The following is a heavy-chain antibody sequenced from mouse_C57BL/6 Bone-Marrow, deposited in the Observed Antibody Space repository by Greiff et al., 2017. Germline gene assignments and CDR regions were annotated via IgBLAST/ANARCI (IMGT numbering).Heavy chain of an antibody. CDR1: GFTFSNYW. D-gene: IGHD2-3*01. CDR3: TEGNIYDGDYYAMDY. J-gene: IGHJ4*01. CDR2: IRLKSDNYAT. V-gene: IGHV6-3*01. Sequence: EVQLVESGGGLVQPGGSMKLSCVASGFTFSNYWMNWVRQSPGKGLEWVAQIRLKSDNYATHYAESVKGRFTISRDDSKSSVYLQMNNLRAEDTGIYYCTEGNIYDGDYYAMDYWGQGTSVTVSS.